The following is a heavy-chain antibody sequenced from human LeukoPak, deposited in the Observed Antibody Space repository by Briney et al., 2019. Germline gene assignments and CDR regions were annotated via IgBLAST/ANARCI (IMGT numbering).Heavy chain of an antibody. CDR3: ARDPFGAAAGTRWFDP. V-gene: IGHV1-69*01. Sequence: SVKVSCKASGGTFSSYAISWVRQAPGQGPEWMGGIIPIFGTANYAQKFQGRVTITADESTSTAYMELSSLRSEDTAVYYCARDPFGAAAGTRWFDPWGQGTLVTVSS. J-gene: IGHJ5*02. D-gene: IGHD6-13*01. CDR1: GGTFSSYA. CDR2: IIPIFGTA.